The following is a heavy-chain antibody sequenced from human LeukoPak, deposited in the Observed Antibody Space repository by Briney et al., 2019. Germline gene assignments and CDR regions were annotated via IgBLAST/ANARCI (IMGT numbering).Heavy chain of an antibody. D-gene: IGHD3-22*01. J-gene: IGHJ6*03. CDR2: ISAYNGNT. V-gene: IGHV1-18*01. CDR1: GYTFTSYG. Sequence: ASVKVSCKASGYTFTSYGISWVRQAPGQGLEWMGWISAYNGNTNYAQKLQGRVTMTTDTSTSTAYMELRSLRSDDTAVYYCARDYYYDSSGYGIYYYYYMDVWGKGTTVTVSS. CDR3: ARDYYYDSSGYGIYYYYYMDV.